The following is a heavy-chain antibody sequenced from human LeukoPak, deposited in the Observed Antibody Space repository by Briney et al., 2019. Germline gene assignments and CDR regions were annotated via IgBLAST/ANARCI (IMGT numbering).Heavy chain of an antibody. D-gene: IGHD6-19*01. CDR3: ARHGYQWLVDAFDI. J-gene: IGHJ3*02. CDR2: IHYSGST. Sequence: KASETLSLTCTVSGASVSSYYWSWIRQFPGKGPEWIGYIHYSGSTNHNPSLKSRVTISVDTAKNQFSLKLSSVTAADTAVYYCARHGYQWLVDAFDIWGQGTMVTVSS. V-gene: IGHV4-59*08. CDR1: GASVSSYY.